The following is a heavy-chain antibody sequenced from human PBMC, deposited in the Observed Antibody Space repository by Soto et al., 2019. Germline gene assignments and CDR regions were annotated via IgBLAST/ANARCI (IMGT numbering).Heavy chain of an antibody. D-gene: IGHD6-13*01. Sequence: EVQLLESGGGLVQSGGSLRLSCAASGFTFGNYAMSWVRQAPGKGLEWVSSIGGIGDSTYYADSVKSRFTLSRDTSKNTLYLQMNSLRAEDTAVYHCAQVVSSRWYDPIDHWGQGTLVTVSS. V-gene: IGHV3-23*01. CDR2: IGGIGDST. J-gene: IGHJ4*02. CDR3: AQVVSSRWYDPIDH. CDR1: GFTFGNYA.